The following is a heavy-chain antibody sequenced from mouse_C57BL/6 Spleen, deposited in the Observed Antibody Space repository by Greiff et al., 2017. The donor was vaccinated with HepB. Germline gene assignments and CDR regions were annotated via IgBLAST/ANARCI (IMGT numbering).Heavy chain of an antibody. CDR1: GYTFTSYW. J-gene: IGHJ2*01. CDR2: IYPGSGST. CDR3: ARSGLGRGVFDY. V-gene: IGHV1-55*01. Sequence: QVQLQQPGAELVKPGASVKMSCKASGYTFTSYWITWVKQRPGQGLEWIGDIYPGSGSTNYNEKFKSKATLTVDTSSSTAYMQLSSLTSEDSAVYYCARSGLGRGVFDYWGQGTTRTVSS. D-gene: IGHD4-1*01.